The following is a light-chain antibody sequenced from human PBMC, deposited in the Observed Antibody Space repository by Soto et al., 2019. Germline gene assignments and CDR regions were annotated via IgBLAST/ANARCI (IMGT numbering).Light chain of an antibody. V-gene: IGLV2-14*01. CDR1: SSDVGGYNY. CDR3: SSYTSSTTVV. J-gene: IGLJ2*01. Sequence: QSVLAQPASVSGSPGQSITISCTGTSSDVGGYNYVSWYQQHPGKAPKVMIYGVSNRPSGVSNRFSGSKSGNTASLTISGLRAEDEADYYCSSYTSSTTVVFGGGTKLTVL. CDR2: GVS.